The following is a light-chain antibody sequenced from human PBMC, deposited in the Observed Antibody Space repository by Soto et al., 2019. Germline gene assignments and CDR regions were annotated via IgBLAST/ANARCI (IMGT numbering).Light chain of an antibody. J-gene: IGKJ1*01. V-gene: IGKV2-28*01. CDR1: QSLLHTNGHNS. CDR3: MHDLQTPPT. Sequence: DIVMTQSPLSLPVTPGEPASISCRSSQSLLHTNGHNSLDWYLQKPGQSPQLLIYFGSNRAPGVPDRFSGSGSGTDFTLNISRVEAEDVGGYYCMHDLQTPPTFGQGTKVEI. CDR2: FGS.